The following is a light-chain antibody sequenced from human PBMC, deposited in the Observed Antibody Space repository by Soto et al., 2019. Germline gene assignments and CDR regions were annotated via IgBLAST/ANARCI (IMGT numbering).Light chain of an antibody. CDR2: GAS. Sequence: DIQMTQSPSSVSASVGDRVTITCRASQHISSWLAWYQQKAGKAPNLLIYGASNLRSGVPSRFSGSGSGTDFTLTISSLQPEDSATYYCQQGNSFPFTFGPGTKVDIK. J-gene: IGKJ3*01. V-gene: IGKV1-12*02. CDR1: QHISSW. CDR3: QQGNSFPFT.